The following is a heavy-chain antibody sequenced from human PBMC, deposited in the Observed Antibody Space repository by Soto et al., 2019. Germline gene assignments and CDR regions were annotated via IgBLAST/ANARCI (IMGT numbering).Heavy chain of an antibody. Sequence: QVQLQESGPGLVKPSQTLSLTCTVSGGSISSGGYYWSWIRQHPGKGLEWIGYIYYSGSTYYNPSLKSRVTIXXXXXXXXXXXXXXXXXXXXXAVYYCARDVWFGDGYYYYYYMDVWGKGTTVTVSS. CDR3: CARDVWFGDGYYYYYYMDV. CDR1: GGSISSGGYY. CDR2: IYYSGST. J-gene: IGHJ6*03. D-gene: IGHD3-10*01. V-gene: IGHV4-31*03.